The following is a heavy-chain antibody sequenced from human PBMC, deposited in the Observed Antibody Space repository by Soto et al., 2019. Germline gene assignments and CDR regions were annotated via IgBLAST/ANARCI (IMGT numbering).Heavy chain of an antibody. J-gene: IGHJ3*02. V-gene: IGHV1-69*02. CDR3: ERMANDAFDI. CDR2: IIPILGIA. CDR1: GGTFSSYT. Sequence: QVQLVQSGAEVKKPGSSVKVSCKASGGTFSSYTISWVRQAPGQGLEWMGRIIPILGIANYAQTCQGRVTITADKSTSTAYMELSSLSSEDTAVYYCERMANDAFDIWGQGTMVTVSS.